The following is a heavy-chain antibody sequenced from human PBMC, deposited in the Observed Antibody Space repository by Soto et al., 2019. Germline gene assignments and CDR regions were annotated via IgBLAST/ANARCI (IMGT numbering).Heavy chain of an antibody. V-gene: IGHV3-33*01. Sequence: QVQLVESGGGVVQPGRSLRLSCAASGFTFSSYGRHWVRQAPGKGLEWVAVIWYDGSNKYYADSVKGRFTISRDNSKNTLYLQMNSLRAEDTAVYYCARDGLPLHPPGIAAAGPTLTEYYFDYWGQGTLVTVSS. CDR2: IWYDGSNK. CDR1: GFTFSSYG. CDR3: ARDGLPLHPPGIAAAGPTLTEYYFDY. D-gene: IGHD6-13*01. J-gene: IGHJ4*02.